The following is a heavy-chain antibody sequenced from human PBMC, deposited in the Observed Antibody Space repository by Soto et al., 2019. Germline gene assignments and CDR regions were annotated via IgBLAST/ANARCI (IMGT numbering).Heavy chain of an antibody. D-gene: IGHD3-10*01. CDR2: TSYDGSKK. J-gene: IGHJ6*02. V-gene: IGHV3-30*18. Sequence: TGGSLRLSCAASGFAFGTYGMHWVRQAPGKGLEWVAVTSYDGSKKYYADSVKGRFTISRDNSNNTVYLQMNSLRLEDTAIYYCAKDRGLADPHYYGLDVWGQGTTVTVSS. CDR3: AKDRGLADPHYYGLDV. CDR1: GFAFGTYG.